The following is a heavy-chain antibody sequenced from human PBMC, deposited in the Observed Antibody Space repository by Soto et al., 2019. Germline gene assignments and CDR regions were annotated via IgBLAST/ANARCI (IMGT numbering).Heavy chain of an antibody. V-gene: IGHV3-23*01. CDR1: GFTFSSYA. D-gene: IGHD2-15*01. CDR3: AKEGSDCSGGSCYSDWFDP. J-gene: IGHJ5*02. CDR2: ISGSGGST. Sequence: QPGGSLRLSCAASGFTFSSYAMSWVRQAPGKGLEWVSAISGSGGSTYYADSVKGRFTISRDNSKNTLYLQMNSLRAEDTAVYYCAKEGSDCSGGSCYSDWFDPWGQGTLVTVSS.